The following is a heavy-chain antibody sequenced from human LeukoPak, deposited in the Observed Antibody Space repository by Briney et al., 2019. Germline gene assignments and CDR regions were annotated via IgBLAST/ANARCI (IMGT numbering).Heavy chain of an antibody. V-gene: IGHV4-4*09. J-gene: IGHJ4*02. Sequence: SEPLSLICTVSGGSISTYYWSWIRQPPGKGLEWIGYIYASGSTNYNPSLKSRVTISVDTSKNQFSLKLSSVTAADTAVYYCARHRGGGGPVFDYWGQGTLVTVSS. D-gene: IGHD3-16*01. CDR3: ARHRGGGGPVFDY. CDR1: GGSISTYY. CDR2: IYASGST.